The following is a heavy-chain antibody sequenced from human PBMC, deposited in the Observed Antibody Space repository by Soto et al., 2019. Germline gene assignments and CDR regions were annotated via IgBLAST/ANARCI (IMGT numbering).Heavy chain of an antibody. CDR3: SYDSSRGDY. Sequence: EVQLVESGGGLVKPGGSLRLSCAASGFAFSSAWMSWVRQAPGKGLEWVGRLNSEAAGGTTDYAAPVKGRFTIARDDSKNTLYLQMNSLKTDDTAVYYCSYDSSRGDYWGLGTLVTVSS. D-gene: IGHD3-22*01. V-gene: IGHV3-15*01. J-gene: IGHJ4*02. CDR1: GFAFSSAW. CDR2: LNSEAAGGTT.